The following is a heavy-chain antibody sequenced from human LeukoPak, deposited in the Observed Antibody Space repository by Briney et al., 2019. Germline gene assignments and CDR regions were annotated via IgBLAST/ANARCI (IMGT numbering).Heavy chain of an antibody. D-gene: IGHD3-22*01. V-gene: IGHV1-69*04. CDR3: AGGDYYDSSGYYYYGY. CDR1: GGTFSSYA. Sequence: SVKVYCKASGGTFSSYAISWVRQAPGQGLEWMRRIIPILGIANYAQKFQGRVTITADESTSTAYMELSSLRSEDTAVYYCAGGDYYDSSGYYYYGYWGQGTLVTVSS. J-gene: IGHJ4*02. CDR2: IIPILGIA.